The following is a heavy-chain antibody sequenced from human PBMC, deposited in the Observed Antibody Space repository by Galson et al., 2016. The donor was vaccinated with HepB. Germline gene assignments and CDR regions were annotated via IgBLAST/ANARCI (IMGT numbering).Heavy chain of an antibody. CDR2: IKQDGSEK. Sequence: SLRLSCASSGFTFGGFWMSWVRQAPGKGLQWVATIKQDGSEKYYVDSVRGRFTISRDNPKSSLYVQMNGLRVEDTAVYYCVRSKSMSHRFLGLPRNQRGFNYGSLVFDLWGQGMLVTVS. CDR1: GFTFGGFW. CDR3: VRSKSMSHRFLGLPRNQRGFNYGSLVFDL. D-gene: IGHD5-18*01. V-gene: IGHV3-7*03. J-gene: IGHJ5*02.